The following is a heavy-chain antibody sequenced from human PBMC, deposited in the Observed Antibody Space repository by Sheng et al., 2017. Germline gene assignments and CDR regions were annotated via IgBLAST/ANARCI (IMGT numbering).Heavy chain of an antibody. V-gene: IGHV3-20*04. D-gene: IGHD3-22*01. Sequence: EVQLVESGGGVVRPGGSLRLTCAVSGFTFDDYGMTWVRQAPGKGLEWVSGISRNGDSRDYVDSVKGRFTISRDNAKNSLHLQMNSLRSEDTAFYYCVREYYDSSGYHWAITHWGQGTLVTVSS. CDR2: ISRNGDSR. J-gene: IGHJ4*02. CDR3: VREYYDSSGYHWAITH. CDR1: GFTFDDYG.